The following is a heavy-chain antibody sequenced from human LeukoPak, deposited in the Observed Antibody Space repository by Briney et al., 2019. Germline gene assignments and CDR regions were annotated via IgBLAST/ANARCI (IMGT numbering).Heavy chain of an antibody. CDR2: INPSGSST. V-gene: IGHV1-46*01. CDR1: GYSFTSYY. J-gene: IGHJ4*02. Sequence: APVRGSCKASGYSFTSYYMHWVRQAPGQGLEWMGVINPSGSSTTYAQRFPGRVTTTRDISTSTDYMELTSLTSDDTALYYCARIYQAPRGCGDYPFDYCGQRTLVTVSS. CDR3: ARIYQAPRGCGDYPFDY. D-gene: IGHD4-17*01.